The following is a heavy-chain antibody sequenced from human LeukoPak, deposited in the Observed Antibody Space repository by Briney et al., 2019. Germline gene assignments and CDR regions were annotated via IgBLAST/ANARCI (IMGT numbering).Heavy chain of an antibody. CDR2: ISAYNGNT. CDR1: GYTFTSYG. Sequence: ASVKVSCKASGYTFTSYGICWVRQAPGQGLEWMGWISAYNGNTNYAQKLQGRVTMTTDTSTSTAYMELRSLRSDDTAVYYCARDLRFLEWLGDLYYFDYWGQGTLVTVSS. D-gene: IGHD3-3*01. CDR3: ARDLRFLEWLGDLYYFDY. J-gene: IGHJ4*02. V-gene: IGHV1-18*01.